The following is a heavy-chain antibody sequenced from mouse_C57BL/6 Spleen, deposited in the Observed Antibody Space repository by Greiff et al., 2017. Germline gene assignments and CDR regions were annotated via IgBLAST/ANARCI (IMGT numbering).Heavy chain of an antibody. CDR2: IDPSDSYT. CDR3: ARVGIYYDYDVAY. Sequence: QVQLQQPGAELVKPGASVKLSCKASGYTFTSYWMPWVKQRPGQGLEWIGEIDPSDSYTNYNQKFKGKATLTVDTSSSTAYMQLSSLTSEDSAVYYCARVGIYYDYDVAYWGQGTLVTVSA. D-gene: IGHD2-4*01. CDR1: GYTFTSYW. J-gene: IGHJ3*01. V-gene: IGHV1-50*01.